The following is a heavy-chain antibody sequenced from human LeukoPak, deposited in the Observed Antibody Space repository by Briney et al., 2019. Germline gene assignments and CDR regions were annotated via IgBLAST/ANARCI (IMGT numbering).Heavy chain of an antibody. V-gene: IGHV3-74*01. D-gene: IGHD7-27*01. CDR3: LRGLGKAY. CDR2: INSDGSST. CDR1: GFTFSSYW. J-gene: IGHJ4*02. Sequence: LPGGSLRLSCAASGFTFSSYWMHWVRQAPGKGLVWVSRINSDGSSTNYADSVKGRYTISRDNAENSLTLQMNSLRAEDTAVYYCLRGLGKAYWGQGTLVTVSS.